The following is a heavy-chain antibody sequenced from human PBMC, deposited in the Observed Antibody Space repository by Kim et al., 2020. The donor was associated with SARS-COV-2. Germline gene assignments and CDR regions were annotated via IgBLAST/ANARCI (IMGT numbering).Heavy chain of an antibody. V-gene: IGHV4-59*01. D-gene: IGHD6-6*01. CDR3: ARVTRIYSSSSSQYYFDY. Sequence: KSRVTISVDTSKNQFSLKLSSVTAADTAVYYCARVTRIYSSSSSQYYFDYWGQGTLVTVSS. J-gene: IGHJ4*02.